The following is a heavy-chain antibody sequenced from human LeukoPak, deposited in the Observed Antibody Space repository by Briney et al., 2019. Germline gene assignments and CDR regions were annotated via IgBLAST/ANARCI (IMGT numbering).Heavy chain of an antibody. CDR1: GFIFSSYW. D-gene: IGHD2-2*01. J-gene: IGHJ4*02. Sequence: GGSLRLSCAASGFIFSSYWMSWVRQAPGKGLEWVSAISGSGGSTYYADSVKGRFTISRDNSKNTLYLQMNSLRAEDTAVYYCAKIVVVPAATDFDYWGQGTLVTVSS. CDR3: AKIVVVPAATDFDY. V-gene: IGHV3-23*01. CDR2: ISGSGGST.